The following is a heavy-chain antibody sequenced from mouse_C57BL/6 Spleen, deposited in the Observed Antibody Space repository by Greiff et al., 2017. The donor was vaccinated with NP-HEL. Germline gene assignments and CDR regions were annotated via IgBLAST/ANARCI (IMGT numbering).Heavy chain of an antibody. CDR3: ARSGGSSLYWYFDV. Sequence: EVQLQQSGPELVKPGASVKISCKASGYTFTDYYMNWVKQSHGKSLEWIGDINPNNGGTSYNQKFKGKATLTVDKSSSTAYMELRSLTSEDSAVYYCARSGGSSLYWYFDVWGTGTTVTVSS. CDR2: INPNNGGT. D-gene: IGHD1-1*01. J-gene: IGHJ1*03. CDR1: GYTFTDYY. V-gene: IGHV1-26*01.